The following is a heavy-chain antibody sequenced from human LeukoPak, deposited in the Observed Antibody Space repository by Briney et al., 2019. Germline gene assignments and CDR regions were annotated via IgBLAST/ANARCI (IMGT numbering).Heavy chain of an antibody. V-gene: IGHV3-11*01. CDR1: GMRFSDFY. D-gene: IGHD1-14*01. J-gene: IGHJ4*02. CDR2: ISSNGNII. Sequence: GGSLTLSCAASGMRFSDFYMSWMRQAPGKGLEWISFISSNGNIIHYADSAKGRFTISRDNAKNSLYLHMDSLRVEDTATYYCASGGRAYNFWGPGTAVTVSS. CDR3: ASGGRAYNF.